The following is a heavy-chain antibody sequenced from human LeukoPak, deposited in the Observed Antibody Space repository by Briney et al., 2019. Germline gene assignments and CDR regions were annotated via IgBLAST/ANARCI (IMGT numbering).Heavy chain of an antibody. CDR2: IKQDGSDK. D-gene: IGHD5-18*01. CDR3: ARGGYTYGVRPF. Sequence: GGSLRLSCAASGFTFSSYWMSWVRQAPGKGLEWVANIKQDGSDKYYVDSVKSRFTISRDNAKNSLYLQMNSLRAEDTAVYYCARGGYTYGVRPFWDQGTLVTVSS. V-gene: IGHV3-7*01. J-gene: IGHJ4*02. CDR1: GFTFSSYW.